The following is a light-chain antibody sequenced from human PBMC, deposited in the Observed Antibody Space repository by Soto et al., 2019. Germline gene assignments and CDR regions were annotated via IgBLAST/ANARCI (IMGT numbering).Light chain of an antibody. CDR3: QKFSSDPLT. V-gene: IGKV3-20*01. Sequence: EFVLTQSPGTLSLSPGERAPLSCRASQTVRNNYLAWYQQKPGQTPRLLIYDASSRATGIPYRFSGGGSGTDFTLTISSLEPEDVAVYYCQKFSSDPLTFGGGTKVDIK. CDR1: QTVRNNY. CDR2: DAS. J-gene: IGKJ4*01.